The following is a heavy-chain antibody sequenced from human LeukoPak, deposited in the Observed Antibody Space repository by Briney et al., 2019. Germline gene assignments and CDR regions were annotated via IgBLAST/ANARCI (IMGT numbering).Heavy chain of an antibody. Sequence: PSETLSLTCTVSGDSISGSNNSATYYWSWIRQPAGKRLDWLGRIYTRGATNYNPTLNSRLTITIDMSKNQFSLVLNSVTAADTAVYYCASGRTIFYYYMDVWGKGTTVTISS. V-gene: IGHV4-61*02. D-gene: IGHD3-3*02. CDR2: IYTRGAT. CDR3: ASGRTIFYYYMDV. J-gene: IGHJ6*03. CDR1: GDSISGSNNSATYY.